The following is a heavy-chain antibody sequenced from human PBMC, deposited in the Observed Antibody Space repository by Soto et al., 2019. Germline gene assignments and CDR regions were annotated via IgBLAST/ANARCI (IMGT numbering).Heavy chain of an antibody. J-gene: IGHJ6*02. CDR1: GFTFSSYG. V-gene: IGHV3-30*18. Sequence: PGGSLRLSCAASGFTFSSYGMHWVRQAPGKGLEWVAVISYDGSNKYYADSVKGRFTISRDNSKNTLYLQMNSLRAEDTAVYYCAKERYSSGDYYYYGMDVWGQGTTVTVSS. CDR2: ISYDGSNK. CDR3: AKERYSSGDYYYYGMDV. D-gene: IGHD6-19*01.